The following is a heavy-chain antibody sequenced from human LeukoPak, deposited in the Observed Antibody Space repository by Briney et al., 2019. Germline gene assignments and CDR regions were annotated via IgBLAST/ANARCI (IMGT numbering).Heavy chain of an antibody. CDR1: GFTFSTYS. J-gene: IGHJ5*02. D-gene: IGHD3-22*01. CDR2: ISSSGSTI. CDR3: AREEDGYDSSGYAFDP. Sequence: GGSLRLSCVASGFTFSTYSMNWVRQAPGKGLEWVSYISSSGSTIYYADSVKGRFTISRDNAENSLYLQMNSLRAEDTAVYYCAREEDGYDSSGYAFDPWGQGTLVTVSS. V-gene: IGHV3-48*04.